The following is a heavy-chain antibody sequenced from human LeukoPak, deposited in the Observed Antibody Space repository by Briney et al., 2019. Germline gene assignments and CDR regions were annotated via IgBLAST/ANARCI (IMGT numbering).Heavy chain of an antibody. Sequence: GGSLRLSCAASGFTFSSYAMSWVRQAPGKGLEWVSAISGSGGSTYYADSVKGRFTISRDNSKNTLYLQMNSLRAEDTAVYYCAKDPLITFGGVIVIGEMDYWGQGTLVTVSS. CDR1: GFTFSSYA. CDR2: ISGSGGST. J-gene: IGHJ4*02. D-gene: IGHD3-16*02. CDR3: AKDPLITFGGVIVIGEMDY. V-gene: IGHV3-23*01.